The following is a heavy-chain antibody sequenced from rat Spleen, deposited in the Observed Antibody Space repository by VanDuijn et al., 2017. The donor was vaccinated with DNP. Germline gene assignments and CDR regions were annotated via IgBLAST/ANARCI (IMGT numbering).Heavy chain of an antibody. V-gene: IGHV5-7*01. CDR3: ARHGGLRALDWIAY. CDR1: GFTFSYYG. CDR2: ITSTGGST. D-gene: IGHD1-11*01. Sequence: EVQLVESGGGLVQPGRSLKLSCAASGFTFSYYGMAWVRQAPKKGLEWVASITSTGGSTSYRDSVKGRFTISRDNAKGTLYLQMDSLGSEETATYYCARHGGLRALDWIAYWGQGTLVTVSS. J-gene: IGHJ3*01.